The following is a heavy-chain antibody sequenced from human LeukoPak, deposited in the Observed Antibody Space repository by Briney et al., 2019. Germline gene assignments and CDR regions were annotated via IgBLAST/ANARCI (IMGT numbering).Heavy chain of an antibody. D-gene: IGHD3-9*01. Sequence: SETLSLTCAVYGGSVSGNQWSWIRQPPGKGLEWIGEIHQSGSTTYNPTLKRRVTISADTPKNQFSLRLSSVTAADTAVYYCARLLNYDVLTGYNIEDYWGQGTLVTVSS. CDR3: ARLLNYDVLTGYNIEDY. V-gene: IGHV4-34*01. J-gene: IGHJ4*02. CDR1: GGSVSGNQ. CDR2: IHQSGST.